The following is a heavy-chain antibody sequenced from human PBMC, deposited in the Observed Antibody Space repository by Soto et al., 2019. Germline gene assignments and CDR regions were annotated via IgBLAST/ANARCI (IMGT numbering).Heavy chain of an antibody. J-gene: IGHJ3*02. CDR1: GFSFSNYA. CDR2: ISYDGSNK. V-gene: IGHV3-30-3*01. Sequence: QVQLVESGGGVVQPGMSLRLSCAASGFSFSNYAMHWVRQAPGKGLEWVAVISYDGSNKYYADSVKGRFTISRDNSRNTLYLQMNNLRTEDTAVYYCATVRGYRQDFDAFDIWGQGTMVTVSS. CDR3: ATVRGYRQDFDAFDI. D-gene: IGHD3-16*02.